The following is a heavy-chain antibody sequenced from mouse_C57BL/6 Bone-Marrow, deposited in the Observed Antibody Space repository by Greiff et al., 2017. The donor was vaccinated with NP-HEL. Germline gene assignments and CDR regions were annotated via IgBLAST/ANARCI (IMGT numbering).Heavy chain of an antibody. V-gene: IGHV1-63*01. CDR3: ARSYYGSFHSYFDV. J-gene: IGHJ1*03. Sequence: VKVVESGAELVRPGTSVKMSCKASGYTFTNYWIGWAKQRPGHGLEWIGDIYPGGGYTNYNEKFKGKATLTADKSSSTAYMQFSSLTSEDSAIYYCARSYYGSFHSYFDVWGTGTTVTVSS. CDR1: GYTFTNYW. CDR2: IYPGGGYT. D-gene: IGHD1-1*01.